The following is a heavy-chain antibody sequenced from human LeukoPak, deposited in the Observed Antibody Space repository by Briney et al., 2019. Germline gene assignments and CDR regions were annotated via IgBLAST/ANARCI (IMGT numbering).Heavy chain of an antibody. J-gene: IGHJ4*02. CDR3: ASALRTGDNYFDY. V-gene: IGHV1-18*01. CDR1: GYTFTNYG. CDR2: ISGYNGNT. Sequence: EASVKVSCKPSGYTFTNYGISWVRQAPGQGLEWMGWISGYNGNTNYAQKLQGRVTMTTDTSTSTAYMELRSLRSDDTAVYYCASALRTGDNYFDYWGQGTLVTVSS. D-gene: IGHD1-1*01.